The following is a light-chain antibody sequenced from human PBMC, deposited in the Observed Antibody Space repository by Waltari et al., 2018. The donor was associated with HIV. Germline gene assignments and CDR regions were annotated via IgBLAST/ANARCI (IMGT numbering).Light chain of an antibody. J-gene: IGKJ3*01. CDR3: KQYGNPPFA. Sequence: EIVLTQSPGTLSLSPGERATLSCRASQSVSSKFLAWYQQKPGQTPRLLIYVASSRATCIPDRFSGSGSGTDFTLTISRLEPEDFAVYYWKQYGNPPFAVGPGTKVDIK. V-gene: IGKV3-20*01. CDR2: VAS. CDR1: QSVSSKF.